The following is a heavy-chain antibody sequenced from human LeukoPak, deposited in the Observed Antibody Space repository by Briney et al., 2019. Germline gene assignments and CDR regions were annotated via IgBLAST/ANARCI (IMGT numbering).Heavy chain of an antibody. D-gene: IGHD6-13*01. J-gene: IGHJ4*02. CDR1: GFTFSSYW. CDR2: IKEDGSER. V-gene: IGHV3-7*04. CDR3: ARVRSSSRKYSSFDF. Sequence: GGSLRLSCAASGFTFSSYWMSWVRQAPGKGLEWVANIKEDGSERYYVDSVKGRFTISRDNAKDSLYVQLNSLRAEDTAVYFCARVRSSSRKYSSFDFWGQGTLVTVSS.